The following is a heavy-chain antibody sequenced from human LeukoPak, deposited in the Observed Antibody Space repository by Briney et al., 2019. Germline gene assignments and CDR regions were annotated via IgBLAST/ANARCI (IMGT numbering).Heavy chain of an antibody. D-gene: IGHD1-1*01. Sequence: GASVKVSCKASGYTFTGYYMHWVRQAPGQGLEWMGWINPNSGGTNYAQKVQARVTMTTDTSTSTAYMELRSLTSDDTAVYYCASAPRGTVIPYELAAGPWGQGTLVTVSS. V-gene: IGHV1-2*02. CDR1: GYTFTGYY. CDR2: INPNSGGT. CDR3: ASAPRGTVIPYELAAGP. J-gene: IGHJ5*02.